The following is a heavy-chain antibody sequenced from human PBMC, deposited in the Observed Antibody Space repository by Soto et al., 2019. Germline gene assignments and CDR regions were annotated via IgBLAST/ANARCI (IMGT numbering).Heavy chain of an antibody. CDR1: GGSISGGGNS. CDR3: AISTSYMGWXDP. D-gene: IGHD6-6*01. Sequence: SETLSLTCAVSGGSISGGGNSWSWIRQPPGKGLEWIGYIYHSGSTYYNPSLKSRVTISVDRSKIKFSLKLSSVTAADTAVYSCAISTSYMGWXDPWGQGTLVTVSS. V-gene: IGHV4-30-2*01. J-gene: IGHJ5*02. CDR2: IYHSGST.